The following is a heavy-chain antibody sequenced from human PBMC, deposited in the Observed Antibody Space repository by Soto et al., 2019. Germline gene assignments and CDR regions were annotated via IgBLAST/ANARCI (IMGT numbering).Heavy chain of an antibody. CDR2: IYHSGST. J-gene: IGHJ6*02. Sequence: QVQLQESGPGLVKPSQTLSLTCTVSGGSISSGDYYWSWIRQPPGKGLEWIGYIYHSGSTYYNPSLKSRVTISVDTPKNQISLKLNSVTAADTAVFFCARTSRPISTYYYGMDVWGQGTTVTVSS. CDR1: GGSISSGDYY. V-gene: IGHV4-30-4*01. D-gene: IGHD3-3*01. CDR3: ARTSRPISTYYYGMDV.